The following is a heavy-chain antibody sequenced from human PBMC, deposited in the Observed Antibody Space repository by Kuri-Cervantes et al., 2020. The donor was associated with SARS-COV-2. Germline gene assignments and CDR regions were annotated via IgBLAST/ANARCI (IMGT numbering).Heavy chain of an antibody. D-gene: IGHD6-19*01. CDR1: GFTFSSYG. CDR3: ARDLVVSSGWDYYMGV. CDR2: IWYDGSNK. J-gene: IGHJ6*03. Sequence: GESLKISCAASGFTFSSYGMHWVRQAPGKGLEWVAVIWYDGSNKYYADSVKGRFTISRDNSKNTLYLQMNSLRAEDTAVYYCARDLVVSSGWDYYMGVWGKGTMVTVSS. V-gene: IGHV3-33*01.